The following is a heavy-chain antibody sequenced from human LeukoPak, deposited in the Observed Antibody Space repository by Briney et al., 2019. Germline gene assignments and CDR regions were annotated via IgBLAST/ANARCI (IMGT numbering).Heavy chain of an antibody. CDR3: ARDGIQLPDTLDY. V-gene: IGHV3-23*01. Sequence: GGSLRLSCAASGFAFNNYAMTWVRQAPGKGLQWVSTISSSGDNGDNTYYADSVKSRFTVSRDNSKDTVYLQMNSLRAEDTAVYYCARDGIQLPDTLDYWGLGTLVTVSS. CDR1: GFAFNNYA. CDR2: ISSSGDNGDNT. D-gene: IGHD1-1*01. J-gene: IGHJ4*02.